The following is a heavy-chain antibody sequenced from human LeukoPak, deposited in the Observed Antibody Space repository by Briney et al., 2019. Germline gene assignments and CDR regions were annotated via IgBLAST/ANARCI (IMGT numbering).Heavy chain of an antibody. Sequence: PSETLSLTCTVSGGSISNYYWSWIRQPPGKELEWIGYIYYSGSTNYNPSLKSRVTISVDTSKNQFSLKLSSVTAADTAVYYCASHVSYAFDIWGQGTMVTVSS. CDR2: IYYSGST. CDR3: ASHVSYAFDI. CDR1: GGSISNYY. J-gene: IGHJ3*02. V-gene: IGHV4-59*01.